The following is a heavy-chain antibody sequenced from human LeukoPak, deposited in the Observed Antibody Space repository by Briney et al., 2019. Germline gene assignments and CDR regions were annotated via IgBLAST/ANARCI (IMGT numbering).Heavy chain of an antibody. J-gene: IGHJ6*02. D-gene: IGHD3-22*01. Sequence: GGSLRLSCVACGFSFSDYYMSWIRQAPGRGLEWTSYISGSGSDLYYADSVKGRFTISRDNANNSLYLQMNSLRAEDTAVYYCARSIGYYYTMDVWGQGTTVTVSS. V-gene: IGHV3-11*01. CDR3: ARSIGYYYTMDV. CDR1: GFSFSDYY. CDR2: ISGSGSDL.